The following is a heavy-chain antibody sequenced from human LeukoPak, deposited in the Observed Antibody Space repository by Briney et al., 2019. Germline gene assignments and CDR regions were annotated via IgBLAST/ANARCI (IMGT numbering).Heavy chain of an antibody. CDR1: GGSFSGYY. CDR2: INHSGST. D-gene: IGHD3-10*01. J-gene: IGHJ1*01. Sequence: SETLSLTCAVYGGSFSGYYWSWIRQPPGEGLEWIGEINHSGSTNYNPSLKSRVTISVGTSKNQFSLKLSSVTAADTAVYYCARDYRLTQIQDWGQGTLVTVSS. V-gene: IGHV4-34*01. CDR3: ARDYRLTQIQD.